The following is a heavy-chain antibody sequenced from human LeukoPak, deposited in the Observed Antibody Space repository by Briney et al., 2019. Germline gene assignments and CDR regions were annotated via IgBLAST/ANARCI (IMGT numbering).Heavy chain of an antibody. Sequence: ASVKVSCKASGYTFTSYGISWVRQAPGQGLEWMGWISAYNGNTNYEQKLQGRVTMTTDTSTSTAYMELRSLRSDDTAVYYCARARGGPSDLWFGELSSIGGATDFDYWGQGTLVTVSS. CDR1: GYTFTSYG. J-gene: IGHJ4*02. D-gene: IGHD3-10*01. CDR3: ARARGGPSDLWFGELSSIGGATDFDY. CDR2: ISAYNGNT. V-gene: IGHV1-18*01.